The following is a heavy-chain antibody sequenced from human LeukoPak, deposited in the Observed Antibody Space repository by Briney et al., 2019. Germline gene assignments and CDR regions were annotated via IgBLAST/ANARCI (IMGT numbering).Heavy chain of an antibody. CDR3: ARTRGYSGYEARYYYYGMDV. V-gene: IGHV3-53*01. J-gene: IGHJ6*02. CDR1: GFTVSSNY. CDR2: IYSGGST. Sequence: PGGSLRLSCAASGFTVSSNYMSWVRQASGKGLEWVSVIYSGGSTYYADSVKGRFTISRDNSKNTLYLQMNSLRAEDTAVYYCARTRGYSGYEARYYYYGMDVWGQGTTVTVSS. D-gene: IGHD5-12*01.